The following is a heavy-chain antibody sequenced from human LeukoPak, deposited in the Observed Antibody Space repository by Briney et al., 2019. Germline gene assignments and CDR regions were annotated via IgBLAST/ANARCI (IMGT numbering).Heavy chain of an antibody. J-gene: IGHJ6*02. CDR1: GFTFSSYA. V-gene: IGHV3-30*04. CDR3: ARDYYYGMDV. CDR2: ISYDGSNK. Sequence: GGSMRLSCAASGFTFSSYAMHWVRQAPGKGLEWVAVISYDGSNKYYADSVKGRFTISRDNSKNTLYLQMNSLRAEDTAVYYCARDYYYGMDVWGQGTTVTVSS.